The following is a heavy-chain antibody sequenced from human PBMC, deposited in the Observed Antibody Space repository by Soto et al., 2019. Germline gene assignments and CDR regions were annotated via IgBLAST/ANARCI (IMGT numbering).Heavy chain of an antibody. D-gene: IGHD2-15*01. CDR1: GFTFSSYG. J-gene: IGHJ4*02. V-gene: IGHV3-30*18. Sequence: GGSLRLSCAASGFTFSSYGMHWVRQAPGKGLEWVAVISYDGSNKYYADSVKGRFTISRDNSKNTLYLQMNSLRAEDTAVYCCAKENNGGNFDYWGQGTLVTVSS. CDR2: ISYDGSNK. CDR3: AKENNGGNFDY.